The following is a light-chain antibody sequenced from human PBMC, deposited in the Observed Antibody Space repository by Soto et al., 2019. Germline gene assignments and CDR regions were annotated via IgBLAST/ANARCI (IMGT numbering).Light chain of an antibody. CDR1: QSVSSN. CDR2: GAS. J-gene: IGKJ4*01. CDR3: QQYNNWPLT. V-gene: IGKV3-15*01. Sequence: EIVMTQSPAPLSVSPGARATLSCRASQSVSSNLAWYQQKPGQAPRLLIHGASTRATGIPARFSGSGSGTEFTLTISSLQSEDFAVYYCQQYNNWPLTFGGGTKVDIK.